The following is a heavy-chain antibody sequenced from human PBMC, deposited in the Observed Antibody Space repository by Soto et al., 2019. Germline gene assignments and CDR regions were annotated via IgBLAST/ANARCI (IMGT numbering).Heavy chain of an antibody. CDR3: ARDKDRPRLGGNYYYIMDV. D-gene: IGHD5-12*01. V-gene: IGHV1-69*12. Sequence: QVQLVQSGAEVKKPGSSVKVSCKASGGTFSSYAISWVRQAPGQGLEWMGGIIPIFRTPDYAQKFQGRVTITADESPSTAYMELSSLTSEATAVYYCARDKDRPRLGGNYYYIMDVWGQGTTVTVSS. J-gene: IGHJ6*02. CDR2: IIPIFRTP. CDR1: GGTFSSYA.